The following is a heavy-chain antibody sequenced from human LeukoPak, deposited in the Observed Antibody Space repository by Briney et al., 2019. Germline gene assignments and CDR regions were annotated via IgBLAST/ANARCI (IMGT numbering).Heavy chain of an antibody. CDR3: AKAGCAGGSCFDDY. J-gene: IGHJ4*02. Sequence: LSLTCTVSGGSISSGGYYWSWVRPAPGKGLEWVSAISGSGGSTYYADSVKGRFTISRDNSKNTLYLQMNSLRAEDTAVYFCAKAGCAGGSCFDDYWGQGTLVTVSS. D-gene: IGHD2-15*01. V-gene: IGHV3-23*01. CDR2: ISGSGGST. CDR1: GGSISSGGYY.